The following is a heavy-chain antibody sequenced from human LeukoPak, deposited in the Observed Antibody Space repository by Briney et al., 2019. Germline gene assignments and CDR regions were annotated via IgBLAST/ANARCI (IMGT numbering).Heavy chain of an antibody. CDR2: INPNSGGT. V-gene: IGHV1-2*02. J-gene: IGHJ4*02. CDR3: ARGGYHAYYLDY. CDR1: GYPFTGYY. Sequence: ASVKVSCKASGYPFTGYYIHWVRQAPGQGLEWMGWINPNSGGTNYAQKFQGRVTMTRDTSISTAYMELSRLRSDDTAVYYCARGGYHAYYLDYWGQGSLVTVSS. D-gene: IGHD5-18*01.